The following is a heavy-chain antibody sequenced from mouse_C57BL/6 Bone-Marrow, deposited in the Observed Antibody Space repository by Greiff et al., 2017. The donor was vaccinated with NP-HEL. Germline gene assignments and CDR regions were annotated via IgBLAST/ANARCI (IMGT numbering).Heavy chain of an antibody. Sequence: VQLKQSGAELVTPGASVKLSCTASGFNIKDDYMHWVKQRPEQGLEWIGWIDPENGDTEYASKFQGKATITADTSSNTAYLQLSSLTSEDTAVYYCTTSTYYDYDGGGWFAYWGQGTLVTVSA. V-gene: IGHV14-4*01. CDR2: IDPENGDT. D-gene: IGHD2-4*01. J-gene: IGHJ3*01. CDR3: TTSTYYDYDGGGWFAY. CDR1: GFNIKDDY.